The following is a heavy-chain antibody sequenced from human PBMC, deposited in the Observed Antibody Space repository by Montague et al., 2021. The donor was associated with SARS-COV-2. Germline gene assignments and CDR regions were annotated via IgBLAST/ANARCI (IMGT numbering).Heavy chain of an antibody. D-gene: IGHD6-19*01. V-gene: IGHV3-7*01. CDR1: RFTFSDFW. CDR2: IKHDGSEK. J-gene: IGHJ6*02. Sequence: SFVASRFTFSDFWMNWVRQAPGKGLEWVADIKHDGSEKSYVDSVKGRFTISGDNAKNSLYLQMNSLRAEDTAMYYCARGSTGWYAIFGHYGMDVWGQGTTVTVSS. CDR3: ARGSTGWYAIFGHYGMDV.